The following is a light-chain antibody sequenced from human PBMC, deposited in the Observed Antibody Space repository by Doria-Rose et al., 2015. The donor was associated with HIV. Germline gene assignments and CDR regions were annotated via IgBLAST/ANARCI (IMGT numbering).Light chain of an antibody. Sequence: GERATINCKSSQSILYSSNNKNYLAWYQQKPGQSPKLLIYWASSRYSGVPDRFSGGGSGTDFTLTISSLQAEDVAIYYCQQYFNSPTTFGQGTKLEMK. J-gene: IGKJ2*01. CDR1: QSILYSSNNKNY. CDR3: QQYFNSPTT. V-gene: IGKV4-1*01. CDR2: WAS.